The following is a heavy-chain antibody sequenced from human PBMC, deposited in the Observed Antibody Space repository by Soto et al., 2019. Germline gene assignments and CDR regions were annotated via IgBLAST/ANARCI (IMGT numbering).Heavy chain of an antibody. V-gene: IGHV1-8*01. J-gene: IGHJ6*03. CDR2: MNPNSGNT. D-gene: IGHD3-9*01. CDR3: ARSGNNVLTGYYIERGYYYYMDV. Sequence: QVQLVQSGAEVKKPGASVKVSCKASGYTFTNSDINWVRQATGQGLEWMGWMNPNSGNTGYAQRFQGRVTMTRDTSISTAYMELSSLRSEDTAVYYCARSGNNVLTGYYIERGYYYYMDVWGKGTTVTVSS. CDR1: GYTFTNSD.